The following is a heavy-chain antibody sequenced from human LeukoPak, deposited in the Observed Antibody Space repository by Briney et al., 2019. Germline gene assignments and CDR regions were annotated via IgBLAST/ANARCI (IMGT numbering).Heavy chain of an antibody. D-gene: IGHD6-13*01. CDR2: MNPNSGNT. CDR1: GYTFTSYD. Sequence: ASVKVSCKASGYTFTSYDINWVRQATGQGLEWMGWMNPNSGNTGYAQKFQGRVTMTRNTSISTAYMELSSLRSEDTAVYYSARVSSSWYRDFDYWGQGTLVTVSS. V-gene: IGHV1-8*01. CDR3: ARVSSSWYRDFDY. J-gene: IGHJ4*02.